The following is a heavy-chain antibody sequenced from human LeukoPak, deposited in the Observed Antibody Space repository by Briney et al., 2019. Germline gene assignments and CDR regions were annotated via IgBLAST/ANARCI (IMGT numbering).Heavy chain of an antibody. CDR2: INPNSGGT. J-gene: IGHJ4*02. CDR1: GYTFTGYY. Sequence: ASVKVSCKASGYTFTGYYMHWVRQAPGQGLEWMGWINPNSGGTNYAQKFQGRVTMTRDTSVSTAYMELSRLRSDDTAVYYCAREAAAGRDPPDYWGQGTLVTVSS. CDR3: AREAAAGRDPPDY. V-gene: IGHV1-2*02. D-gene: IGHD6-13*01.